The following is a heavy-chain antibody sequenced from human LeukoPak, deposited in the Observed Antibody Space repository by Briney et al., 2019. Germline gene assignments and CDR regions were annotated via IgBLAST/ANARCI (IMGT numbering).Heavy chain of an antibody. CDR3: ARDPSNTSGHNAWFDY. J-gene: IGHJ5*01. CDR2: ISCYNGDT. CDR1: GYTFNRHG. V-gene: IGHV1-18*01. D-gene: IGHD2-15*01. Sequence: ASVKVSCTASGYTFNRHGISWVRQAPGQGPEWMGWISCYNGDTHYAQNYRGRLTMTTDTSTSTAYMELRSLRSDDTAVYYCARDPSNTSGHNAWFDYWGQGTLVTVSS.